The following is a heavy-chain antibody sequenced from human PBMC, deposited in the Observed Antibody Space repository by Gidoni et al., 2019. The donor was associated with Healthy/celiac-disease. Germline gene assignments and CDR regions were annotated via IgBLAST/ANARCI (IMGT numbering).Heavy chain of an antibody. CDR1: GYSISSGYY. Sequence: QVQLQESGPGLVKPSETLSLTCAVSGYSISSGYYWGWIRQPPGKGLEWIGSIDHSGSTYYNPSLKSRVTISVDTSKNQFSLKLSSVTAADTAVYYCARVGELARNYYYYYGMDVWGQGTTVTVSS. V-gene: IGHV4-38-2*01. D-gene: IGHD1-26*01. CDR2: IDHSGST. J-gene: IGHJ6*02. CDR3: ARVGELARNYYYYYGMDV.